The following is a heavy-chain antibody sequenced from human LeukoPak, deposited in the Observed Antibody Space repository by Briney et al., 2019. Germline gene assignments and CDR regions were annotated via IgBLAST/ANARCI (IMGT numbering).Heavy chain of an antibody. CDR1: GYTFTSYG. D-gene: IGHD4-11*01. V-gene: IGHV1-18*01. J-gene: IGHJ6*02. CDR3: ARGSNFYYYYYGMDV. Sequence: GASVKVSCKASGYTFTSYGITWVRQAPGQGLEWMGWISAYNGNTNYAQKLQGRVTMTTDTSTSTAYMELRSLRPDDTAVYYCARGSNFYYYYYGMDVWGQGTTVTVSS. CDR2: ISAYNGNT.